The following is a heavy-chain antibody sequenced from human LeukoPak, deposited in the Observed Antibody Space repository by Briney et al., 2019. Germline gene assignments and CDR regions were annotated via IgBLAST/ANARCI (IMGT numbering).Heavy chain of an antibody. CDR1: GYTFTSYG. J-gene: IGHJ6*02. Sequence: ASVKVSCKASGYTFTSYGISWGRQAPGQGLGWMGWISAYNGNTNYAQKLQGRVTMTTDTSTSTAYMELRSLRSDDTAVYYCARTGCSSTSCYADYYYGMDVWGQGTTVTVSS. V-gene: IGHV1-18*01. D-gene: IGHD2-2*01. CDR2: ISAYNGNT. CDR3: ARTGCSSTSCYADYYYGMDV.